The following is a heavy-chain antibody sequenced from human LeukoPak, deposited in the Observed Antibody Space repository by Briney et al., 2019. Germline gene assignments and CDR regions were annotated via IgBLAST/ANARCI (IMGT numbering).Heavy chain of an antibody. CDR1: GFTFSSYS. CDR2: ISTSSSYI. CDR3: AKFIAAPFYFDY. V-gene: IGHV3-21*01. D-gene: IGHD6-13*01. Sequence: GGSLRLSCAAYGFTFSSYSMNWVRQAPGKGLEWVSFISTSSSYIYYADSVKGRFTISRDNAKNSLYLQMNSLRAEDTAVYYCAKFIAAPFYFDYWGQGTLVTVSS. J-gene: IGHJ4*02.